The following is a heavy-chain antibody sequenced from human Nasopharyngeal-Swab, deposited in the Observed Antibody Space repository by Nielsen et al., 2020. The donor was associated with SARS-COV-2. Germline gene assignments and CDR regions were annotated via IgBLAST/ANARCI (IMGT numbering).Heavy chain of an antibody. CDR2: IYSSGST. V-gene: IGHV4-59*08. CDR3: ARQMGTS. J-gene: IGHJ4*02. D-gene: IGHD1-14*01. Sequence: SETLSLTCKVSGDSISTSHWSWIRQSPGKGLERIGYIYSSGSTNYNPSLKSRVTISVDTSKNEFSLRLTSVTSADTAVYFCARQMGTSWCQGTLVTVSS. CDR1: GDSISTSH.